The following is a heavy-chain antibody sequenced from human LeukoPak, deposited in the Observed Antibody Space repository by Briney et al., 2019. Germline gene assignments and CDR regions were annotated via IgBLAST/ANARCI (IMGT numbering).Heavy chain of an antibody. CDR1: GGSFSGYY. V-gene: IGHV4-34*01. J-gene: IGHJ4*02. Sequence: SETLSLTCAVYGGSFSGYYLSWIRQPPGKGLEWIGEISDSGSTNYNPSLKSRVTISIDTSKKQFSLKLSSVTAADTAVYYCARGRYPVLNGGQGTLVSVS. CDR3: ARGRYPVLN. D-gene: IGHD1-14*01. CDR2: ISDSGST.